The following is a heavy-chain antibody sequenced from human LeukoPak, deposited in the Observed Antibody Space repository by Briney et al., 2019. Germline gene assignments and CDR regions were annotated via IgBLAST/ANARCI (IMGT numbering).Heavy chain of an antibody. CDR3: ARVNVVAVRTNWYFDL. CDR2: IYYSGST. J-gene: IGHJ2*01. V-gene: IGHV4-59*01. Sequence: PSETLSLTCTVSGGSISSYYWSWIRQPPGKGLEWIGYIYYSGSTNYNPSLKSRVTISVDTSKNQFSLKLSSVTAADTAVYYCARVNVVAVRTNWYFDLWGRGTLVTVSS. D-gene: IGHD2-2*01. CDR1: GGSISSYY.